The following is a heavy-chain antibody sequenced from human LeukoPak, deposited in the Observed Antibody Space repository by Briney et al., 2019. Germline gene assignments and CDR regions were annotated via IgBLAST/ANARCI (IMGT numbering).Heavy chain of an antibody. V-gene: IGHV3-30-3*01. CDR1: GFTFSSYA. CDR3: AKSGGPYDSSGYYYDY. J-gene: IGHJ4*02. CDR2: ISYDGGNK. D-gene: IGHD3-22*01. Sequence: GGSLRLSCAASGFTFSSYAMHWVRQAPGKGLEWVAVISYDGGNKYYADSVKGRFTISRDNSKNTLYVQLSSLRAEDTAVYYCAKSGGPYDSSGYYYDYWGQGTLVTVSS.